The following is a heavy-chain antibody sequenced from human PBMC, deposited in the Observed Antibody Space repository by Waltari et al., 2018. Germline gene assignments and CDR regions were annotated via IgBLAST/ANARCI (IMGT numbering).Heavy chain of an antibody. J-gene: IGHJ5*02. Sequence: VQLVESGGGLVQPGGSLRLSCAASGFTFSDHYMDWVRQAPGKGLEWIGSIYYSGSTYYNPSLKSRVTISVDTSKNQFSLKLSSVTAADTAVYYCARAYSSSKYNWFDPWGQGTLVTVSS. CDR1: GFTFSDHY. CDR2: IYYSGST. V-gene: IGHV4-38-2*01. CDR3: ARAYSSSKYNWFDP. D-gene: IGHD6-13*01.